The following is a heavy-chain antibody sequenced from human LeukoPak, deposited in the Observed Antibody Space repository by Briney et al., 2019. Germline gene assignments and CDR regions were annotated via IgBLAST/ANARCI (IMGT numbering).Heavy chain of an antibody. V-gene: IGHV4-34*01. CDR3: ARGQLTNWFDP. J-gene: IGHJ5*02. CDR1: GGSFSGYY. D-gene: IGHD1-1*01. CDR2: INHSGST. Sequence: SETLPLTCAVYGGSFSGYYWSWIRQPPGKGLEWIGEINHSGSTNYNPSLKSRVTISVDTSKNQFSLKLSSVTAADTAVYYCARGQLTNWFDPWGQGTLVTVSS.